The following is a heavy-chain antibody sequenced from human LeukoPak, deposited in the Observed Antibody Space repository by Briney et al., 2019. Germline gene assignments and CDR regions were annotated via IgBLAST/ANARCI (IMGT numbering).Heavy chain of an antibody. CDR2: ISAYNGNT. CDR3: ARDHYYGSGSYYKTHYFDY. Sequence: GASVKVSCKASGYTFTSYGISWVRQAPGQGLEWMGWISAYNGNTNYAQKLQGRVTMTTDTSTSTAYMELRSLRSDDTAVYYCARDHYYGSGSYYKTHYFDYWGQGTLVTVSS. D-gene: IGHD3-10*01. J-gene: IGHJ4*02. CDR1: GYTFTSYG. V-gene: IGHV1-18*01.